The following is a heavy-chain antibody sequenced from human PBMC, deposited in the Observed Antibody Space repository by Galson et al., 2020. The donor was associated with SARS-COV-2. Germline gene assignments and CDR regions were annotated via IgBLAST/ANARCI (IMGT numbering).Heavy chain of an antibody. J-gene: IGHJ6*02. CDR3: ARDPRSRYCSGGSCYSDGMDV. Sequence: GESLKISCKASGYTFTSYDINWVRQATGQGLEWMGWMNPNSGNTGYAQKFQGRVTMTRNTSISTAYMELSSLRSEDTAVYYCARDPRSRYCSGGSCYSDGMDVWGQGTTVTVSS. D-gene: IGHD2-15*01. V-gene: IGHV1-8*01. CDR2: MNPNSGNT. CDR1: GYTFTSYD.